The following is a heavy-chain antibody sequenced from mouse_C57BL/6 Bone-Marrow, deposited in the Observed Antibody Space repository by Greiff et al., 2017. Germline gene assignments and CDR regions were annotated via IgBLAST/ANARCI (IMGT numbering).Heavy chain of an antibody. CDR2: IDPSDSYT. V-gene: IGHV1-69*01. CDR1: GYTFTSYW. CDR3: ARDGYDGAWFAY. J-gene: IGHJ3*01. D-gene: IGHD2-2*01. Sequence: VQLQQPGAELVMPGASVKLSCKASGYTFTSYWMHWVKQRPGQGLEWIGEIDPSDSYTNYNQKFKGKSTLTVDKSSSTAYMQLSSLTSEDSAVYYCARDGYDGAWFAYWGQGTRVTVSA.